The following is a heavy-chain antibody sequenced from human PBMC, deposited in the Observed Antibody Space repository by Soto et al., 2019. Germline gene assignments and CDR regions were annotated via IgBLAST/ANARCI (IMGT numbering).Heavy chain of an antibody. CDR2: ISWNSGRI. CDR3: AGWQGYYGSVSYYNAHFDP. J-gene: IGHJ5*02. CDR1: GFTFDDYA. Sequence: EVQLVESGGGLVQPGRSLRLSCAASGFTFDDYAMHWVRQAPGKGLEWVSGISWNSGRIGYADSVKGRFTISRDNAENSLFLQMNSLRSEDTALYFCAGWQGYYGSVSYYNAHFDPWGQGILVTVSS. D-gene: IGHD3-10*01. V-gene: IGHV3-9*01.